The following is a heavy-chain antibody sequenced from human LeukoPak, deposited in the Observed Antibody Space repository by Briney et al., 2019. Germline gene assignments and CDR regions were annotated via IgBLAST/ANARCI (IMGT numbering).Heavy chain of an antibody. CDR2: IIPIFGTA. CDR1: GGTFSSYA. V-gene: IGHV1-69*01. D-gene: IGHD5-24*01. CDR3: ARDLGDGYNYEYAFDI. Sequence: ASVKASCKASGGTFSSYAISWVRQAPGQGLEWMGGIIPIFGTANYAQKFQGRVTITADESTSTAYMELSSLRSEDTAVYYCARDLGDGYNYEYAFDIWGQGTMVTVSS. J-gene: IGHJ3*02.